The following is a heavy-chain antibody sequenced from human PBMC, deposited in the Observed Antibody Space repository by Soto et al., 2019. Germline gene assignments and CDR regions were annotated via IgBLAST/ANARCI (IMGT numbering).Heavy chain of an antibody. CDR1: RFSFSGHA. J-gene: IGHJ2*01. V-gene: IGHV3-30*04. D-gene: IGHD2-15*01. CDR2: ISADGSSQ. CDR3: ARTSGDIRLLLAVKGYYFDL. Sequence: GGSLRLSCAGSRFSFSGHAMHWVRQAPGGRLEWVALISADGSSQYSADSVRGRFTVSRDNSKDSLSLQMNNLRPEDTAMYYCARTSGDIRLLLAVKGYYFDLWGRGTLVTVSS.